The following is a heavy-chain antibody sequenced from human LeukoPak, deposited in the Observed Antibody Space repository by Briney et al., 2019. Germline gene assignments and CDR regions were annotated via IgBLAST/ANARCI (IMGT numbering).Heavy chain of an antibody. D-gene: IGHD2-8*01. CDR3: ARMVYARDNWFDP. J-gene: IGHJ5*02. Sequence: SETLSLTCTVSGGSISSYYWRWIRRPPGKGHERIGYIYYSGSTNYNPSLKSRVTISVDTSKNQFSLKLSSVTAADTAVYYCARMVYARDNWFDPWGQGTLVTVSS. CDR1: GGSISSYY. V-gene: IGHV4-59*08. CDR2: IYYSGST.